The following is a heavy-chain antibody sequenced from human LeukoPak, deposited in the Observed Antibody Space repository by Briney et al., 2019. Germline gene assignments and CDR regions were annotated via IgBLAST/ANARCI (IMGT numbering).Heavy chain of an antibody. CDR3: ARATGNSPNWFDP. V-gene: IGHV1-8*01. CDR1: EYTYSSYE. J-gene: IGHJ5*02. D-gene: IGHD1-1*01. CDR2: MNPNSGQT. Sequence: ASVKVSCKASEYTYSSYEINWVRQTTGQGLEWMGWMNPNSGQTGYAQKFQGRVTMTRNSSISTAYLELSSLRSEDTAVYYCARATGNSPNWFDPWGQGTLVTVPS.